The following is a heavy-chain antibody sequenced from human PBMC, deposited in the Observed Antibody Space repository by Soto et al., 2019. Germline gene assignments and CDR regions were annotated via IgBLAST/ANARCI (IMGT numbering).Heavy chain of an antibody. J-gene: IGHJ4*02. D-gene: IGHD3-9*01. Sequence: SETLSLTCSVSGDSINSDKYYWGWIRQPPGKGLEWIGSIYFRGNTYYNPSLQTRVTISLDKSKSQFSLKLNSVAAADSAVYFCARLEGLATISYYFDFWGQGALVTVSS. CDR2: IYFRGNT. V-gene: IGHV4-39*01. CDR3: ARLEGLATISYYFDF. CDR1: GDSINSDKYY.